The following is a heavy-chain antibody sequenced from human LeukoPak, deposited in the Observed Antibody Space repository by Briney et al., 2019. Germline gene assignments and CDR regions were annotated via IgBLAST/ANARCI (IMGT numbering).Heavy chain of an antibody. D-gene: IGHD6-13*01. CDR2: ISSSSSYI. V-gene: IGHV3-21*01. CDR1: GFTFSSYS. J-gene: IGHJ4*02. CDR3: ARERPTAGIPFDY. Sequence: PGGSLRLSCAASGFTFSSYSMNWVRQAPGKGLEWVSSISSSSSYIYYADSVKGRFTISRDNAKNSLYLQMNSLRAEDTAVYYCARERPTAGIPFDYRGQGTLVTVSS.